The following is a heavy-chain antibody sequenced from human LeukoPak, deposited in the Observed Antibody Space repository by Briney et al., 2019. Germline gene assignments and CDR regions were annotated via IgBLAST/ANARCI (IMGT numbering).Heavy chain of an antibody. V-gene: IGHV4-4*07. D-gene: IGHD4-23*01. Sequence: SETLSLTCTVSGGSISSYYWSWIRQPAGKGLEWIGRIYTSGSTNYNPSVKSRVTMSVDTSKNQFSLKLSSVTAADTAVYYCARRPDYGCKPNRVDPRGQGTLVTGSS. J-gene: IGHJ5*01. CDR1: GGSISSYY. CDR3: ARRPDYGCKPNRVDP. CDR2: IYTSGST.